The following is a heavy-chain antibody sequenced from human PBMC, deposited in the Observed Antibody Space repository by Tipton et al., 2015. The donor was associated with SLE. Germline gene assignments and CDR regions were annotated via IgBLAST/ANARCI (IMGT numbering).Heavy chain of an antibody. D-gene: IGHD3-16*01. Sequence: GLVKPSETLSLTCAVYGGSFSGYYWSWIRQPPGKGLEWIGEINHSGSTNYNPSLKSRVTISVDTSKNQFSLKLSSVTAADTAVYYCASWGPIVYYYYYMDVWGKGTTVTVSS. V-gene: IGHV4-34*01. CDR2: INHSGST. CDR3: ASWGPIVYYYYYMDV. CDR1: GGSFSGYY. J-gene: IGHJ6*03.